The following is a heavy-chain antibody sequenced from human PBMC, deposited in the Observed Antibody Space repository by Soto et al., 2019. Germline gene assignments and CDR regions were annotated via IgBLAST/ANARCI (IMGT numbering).Heavy chain of an antibody. CDR3: ATAYYVSDYFYHGMDV. D-gene: IGHD3-16*01. V-gene: IGHV3-30*03. CDR1: GFTFSNNG. CDR2: TSYDGSNK. J-gene: IGHJ6*02. Sequence: QVQLVESGGGVVQPGRSLRLSCAASGFTFSNNGMHWVRQAPGKGLEWVAVTSYDGSNKYYADSVKGRFTISRDNSKRKLYLQMNSLRDEYTAVYYCATAYYVSDYFYHGMDVWGQGTTVTVSS.